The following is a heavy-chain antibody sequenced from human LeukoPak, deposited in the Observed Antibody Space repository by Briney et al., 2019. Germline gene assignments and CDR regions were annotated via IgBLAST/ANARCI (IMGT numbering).Heavy chain of an antibody. CDR2: IIPIFGTA. CDR3: ARVATVTTDYYYYMDV. Sequence: SVKVSCKASGGTFSSYAISWVRQAPGQGLEWMGGIIPIFGTANYAQKFQGRVTITADESTSTAYMELSSLRSEDTAVYYCARVATVTTDYYYYMDVWGKGTTVTVSS. CDR1: GGTFSSYA. D-gene: IGHD4-11*01. J-gene: IGHJ6*03. V-gene: IGHV1-69*13.